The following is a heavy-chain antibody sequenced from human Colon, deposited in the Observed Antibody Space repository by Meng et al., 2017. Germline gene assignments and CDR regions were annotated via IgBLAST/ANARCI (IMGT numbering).Heavy chain of an antibody. CDR1: GGSLSTYY. D-gene: IGHD4-17*01. CDR3: AIDYGDYDTFDF. J-gene: IGHJ4*02. V-gene: IGHV4-34*01. Sequence: SETLSLTCAVFGGSLSTYYWSWIRQPPGKGLEWIGEINHSGSTNYNSSLKSRVTISVDTSKNQFSLKLRSMTAADTGVYYCAIDYGDYDTFDFWGQGTLVTVSS. CDR2: INHSGST.